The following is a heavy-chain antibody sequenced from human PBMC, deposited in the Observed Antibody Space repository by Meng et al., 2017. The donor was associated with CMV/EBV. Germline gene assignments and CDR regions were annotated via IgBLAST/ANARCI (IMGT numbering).Heavy chain of an antibody. CDR2: IYTSGST. J-gene: IGHJ5*02. CDR1: GGYSSSYY. CDR3: AREIVVVPAAIDNWFDP. Sequence: QLQESCPGLVKPSETLPLTCTASGGYSSSYYWTWIRQPAGKGLEWIGRIYTSGSTNYNPSLKSRVTMSVDTSKNQFSLKLSSVTAADTAVYYCAREIVVVPAAIDNWFDPWGQGTLVTVSS. V-gene: IGHV4-4*07. D-gene: IGHD2-2*02.